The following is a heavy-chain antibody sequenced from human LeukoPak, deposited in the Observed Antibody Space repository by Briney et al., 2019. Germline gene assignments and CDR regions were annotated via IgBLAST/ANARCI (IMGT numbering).Heavy chain of an antibody. CDR1: GFTFSSYA. V-gene: IGHV3-23*01. D-gene: IGHD6-19*01. CDR2: ISGSGGST. Sequence: GGSLRLPCAASGFTFSSYAMSWVRQAPGKGLEWVSAISGSGGSTYYADSVKGRFTISRDNSKNTLYLQMNSLRAEDTAVYYCIGSGWYFAFDIWGQGTMVTVSS. CDR3: IGSGWYFAFDI. J-gene: IGHJ3*02.